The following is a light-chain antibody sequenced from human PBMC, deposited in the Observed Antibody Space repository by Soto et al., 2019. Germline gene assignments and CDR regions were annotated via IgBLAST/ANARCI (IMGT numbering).Light chain of an antibody. CDR3: QQYGSSQFT. CDR2: DTS. V-gene: IGKV3-20*01. J-gene: IGKJ3*01. Sequence: EIVLMQSPGTLSLSPGEGATLSCRASQSVNSNYLAWYQQKPGQAPTVIIFDTSRRATGVPDRFSGSGSGIDFTLTMSRLEPDDFAVYYCQQYGSSQFTCGPGTKVNIK. CDR1: QSVNSNY.